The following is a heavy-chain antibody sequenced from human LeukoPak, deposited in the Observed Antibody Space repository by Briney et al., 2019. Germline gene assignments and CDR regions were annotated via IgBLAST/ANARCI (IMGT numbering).Heavy chain of an antibody. J-gene: IGHJ3*02. V-gene: IGHV1-69*05. D-gene: IGHD3-10*01. Sequence: GASVKVSCKASGGTFSSYAISWVRQAPGQGLEWMGGIIPIFGTANYAQKFQGRVTITTDESTSTAYMELSSLRSEDTAVYYCARDSSYSTWPHAFDIWGQGTMVTVSS. CDR3: ARDSSYSTWPHAFDI. CDR1: GGTFSSYA. CDR2: IIPIFGTA.